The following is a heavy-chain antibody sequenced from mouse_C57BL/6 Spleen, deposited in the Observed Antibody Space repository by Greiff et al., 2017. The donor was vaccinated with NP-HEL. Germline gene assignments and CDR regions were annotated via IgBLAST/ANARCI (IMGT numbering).Heavy chain of an antibody. D-gene: IGHD2-2*01. CDR2: ICSDGST. CDR3: ASHNGFCAMDY. J-gene: IGHJ4*01. Sequence: QVQLKESGPGLVAPSQCLYITCTVSGFSLTSYGVHWVRQPPGKGLEWLVVICSDGSTTYNSAPIYRLSISKDNTKNQVFLKMNSLQTDDTAMDYFASHNGFCAMDYWGQGTSVTVSS. V-gene: IGHV2-6*02. CDR1: GFSLTSYG.